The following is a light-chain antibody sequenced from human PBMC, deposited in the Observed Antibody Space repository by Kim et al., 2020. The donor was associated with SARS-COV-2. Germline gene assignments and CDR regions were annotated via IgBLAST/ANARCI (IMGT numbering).Light chain of an antibody. CDR2: LNSDGSH. CDR1: SGHSSYA. CDR3: QTWGTGIV. Sequence: QLVLTQSHSASASLGASVKLTCTLSSGHSSYAIAWHQQQPEKGPRYLMKLNSDGSHSKGDGIPDRFSGSSSGAERYLTISSLQSEDEADYYCQTWGTGIVVGGGPQLTVL. V-gene: IGLV4-69*01. J-gene: IGLJ2*01.